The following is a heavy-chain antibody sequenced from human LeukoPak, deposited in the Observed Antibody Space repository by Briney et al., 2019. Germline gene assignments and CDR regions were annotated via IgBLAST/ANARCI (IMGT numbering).Heavy chain of an antibody. CDR3: ARDQHSGSYSEPDAFDI. CDR2: TYYRAKRYN. V-gene: IGHV6-1*01. J-gene: IGHJ3*02. CDR1: GDSVSSNSAA. Sequence: SQTLSLTCAISGDSVSSNSAAWNWIRQSPSRGLEWLGRTYYRAKRYNDYAVSVKSRITINPDTSKNQFSLQLNSVTPEDTAAYYCARDQHSGSYSEPDAFDIWGQGTMVTVSS. D-gene: IGHD1-26*01.